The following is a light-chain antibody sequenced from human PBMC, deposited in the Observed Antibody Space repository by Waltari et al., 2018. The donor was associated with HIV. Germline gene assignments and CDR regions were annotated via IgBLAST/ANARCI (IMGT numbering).Light chain of an antibody. V-gene: IGLV1-44*01. J-gene: IGLJ1*01. Sequence: QSVLTMPPSPTGTPGQRVTLPRSGSHSNTGPTSAPRYQPVPGMPTNPVRYANHQQLPGMAPKLVIYGNNQRPPGVSDRVSGSKSGTSASLAISGRQSEDEADYYCAAWDDSLNGQGVFGTGTRVTVL. CDR2: GNN. CDR1: HSNTGPTS. CDR3: AAWDDSLNGQGV.